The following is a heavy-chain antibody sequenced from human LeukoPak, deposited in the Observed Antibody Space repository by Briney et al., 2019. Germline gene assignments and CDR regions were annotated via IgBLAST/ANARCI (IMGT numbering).Heavy chain of an antibody. CDR2: IKEDGGEK. Sequence: GGSLRHSCAASLFTLSSYLMTWVRQAPCKGLEWVASIKEDGGEKYNVDSVKRRFTSARDNAKNSLYLQMNSLTAEDTGVYYCARDYGYNNGGFGAYFDYWGQGTLVTVSS. V-gene: IGHV3-7*01. J-gene: IGHJ4*02. CDR3: ARDYGYNNGGFGAYFDY. D-gene: IGHD5-24*01. CDR1: LFTLSSYL.